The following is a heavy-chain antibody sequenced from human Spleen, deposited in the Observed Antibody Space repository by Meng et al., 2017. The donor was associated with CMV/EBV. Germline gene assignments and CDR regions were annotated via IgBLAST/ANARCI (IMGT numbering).Heavy chain of an antibody. CDR2: IGTAGDT. CDR3: ARDWGYGSGTYLVY. J-gene: IGHJ4*02. D-gene: IGHD3-10*01. V-gene: IGHV3-13*01. Sequence: GESLKISCAASGFTFSSNDMHWVRQTTGKGLEWVSAIGTAGDTYYPGSVKGRFTISRDNSKNTLYLQMNSLRAADTAVYYCARDWGYGSGTYLVYWGQGTLVTVS. CDR1: GFTFSSND.